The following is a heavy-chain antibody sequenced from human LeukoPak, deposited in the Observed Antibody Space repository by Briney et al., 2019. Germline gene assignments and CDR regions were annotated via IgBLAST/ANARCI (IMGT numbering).Heavy chain of an antibody. CDR2: ISYDGSNK. Sequence: GGSLRLSCAASGFTFSDYYMSWIRQAPGKGLEWVALISYDGSNKYYADSVKGRFTISRDNSKNTLYLQMNSLRAEDTAVYYCARDRDNSGSYAYYFDYWGQGTRVTVSS. V-gene: IGHV3-30*03. D-gene: IGHD3-22*01. CDR3: ARDRDNSGSYAYYFDY. CDR1: GFTFSDYY. J-gene: IGHJ4*02.